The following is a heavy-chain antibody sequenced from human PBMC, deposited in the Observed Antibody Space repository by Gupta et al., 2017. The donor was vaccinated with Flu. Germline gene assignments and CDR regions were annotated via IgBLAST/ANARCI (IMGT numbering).Heavy chain of an antibody. CDR2: INSSGKT. D-gene: IGHD2-8*01. V-gene: IGHV4-39*01. Sequence: WSRQPPGKGRDWICSINSSGKTTYCLSLKRVLTISLTTSKNQFYLKMRTVTAADTAVYHCTRINGGGTLADPWGQGTLVSVSS. J-gene: IGHJ5*02. CDR3: TRINGGGTLADP.